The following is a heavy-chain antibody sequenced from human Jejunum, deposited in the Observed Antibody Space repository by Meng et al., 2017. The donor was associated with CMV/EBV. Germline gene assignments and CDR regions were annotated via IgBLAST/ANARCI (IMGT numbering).Heavy chain of an antibody. CDR2: VSQGGTVT. CDR1: GFTFRTYA. J-gene: IGHJ4*02. V-gene: IGHV3-23*01. D-gene: IGHD6-6*01. Sequence: EVQLLESGGALIQPGESLGLSCAASGFTFRTYAMTWVRQAPGKGLEWISTVSQGGTVTYYADSVKGRFTISRDNSKNTLYLQMNSLRAEDTALYYCAKLHPSTTSSFFDYWGQGTLVTVSS. CDR3: AKLHPSTTSSFFDY.